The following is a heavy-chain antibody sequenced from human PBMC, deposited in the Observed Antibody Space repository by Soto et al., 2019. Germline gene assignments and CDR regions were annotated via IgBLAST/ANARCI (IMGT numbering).Heavy chain of an antibody. CDR1: GYTFTSYG. D-gene: IGHD4-17*01. CDR2: ISAYNGNT. J-gene: IGHJ6*02. Sequence: GASVKVSCKASGYTFTSYGISWVRQAPGQGLEWMGWISAYNGNTNYAQKLQGRVTMTTDTSTSTAYMELRSLRSDDTAVYYCARDTGDYVYYYYGMDVWGQGTTVTVSS. CDR3: ARDTGDYVYYYYGMDV. V-gene: IGHV1-18*04.